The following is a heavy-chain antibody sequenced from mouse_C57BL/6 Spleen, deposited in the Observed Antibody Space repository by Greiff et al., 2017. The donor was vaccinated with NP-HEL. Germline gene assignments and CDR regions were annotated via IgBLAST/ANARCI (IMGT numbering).Heavy chain of an antibody. J-gene: IGHJ1*03. V-gene: IGHV14-2*01. CDR1: GFNIKDYY. CDR2: IDPEDGET. D-gene: IGHD2-5*01. CDR3: ARDYSNPWYFDV. Sequence: VHVKQSGAELVKPGASVKLSCTASGFNIKDYYMHWVKQRTEQGLEWIGRIDPEDGETKYAPKFQGKATITADTSSNTAYLQLSSLTSEDTAVYYCARDYSNPWYFDVWGTGTTVTVSS.